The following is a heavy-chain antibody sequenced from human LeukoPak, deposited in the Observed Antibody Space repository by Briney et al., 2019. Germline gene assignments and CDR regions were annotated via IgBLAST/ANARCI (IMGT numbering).Heavy chain of an antibody. D-gene: IGHD2-21*01. CDR1: GYTFTTYD. CDR2: MNPTSGNT. V-gene: IGHV1-8*01. J-gene: IGHJ4*02. Sequence: ASVKVSCKASGYTFTTYDFNWLRQATGQGLEWMGWMNPTSGNTGYAQNFQGRLTISRDTSATTAYMDLSSLRSEDTAVFYCARRLGRSFDYWGQGTLVTVSS. CDR3: ARRLGRSFDY.